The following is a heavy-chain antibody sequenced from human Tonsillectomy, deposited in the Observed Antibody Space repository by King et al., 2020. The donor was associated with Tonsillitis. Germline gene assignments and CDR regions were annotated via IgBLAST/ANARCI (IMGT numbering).Heavy chain of an antibody. V-gene: IGHV3-33*01. CDR3: ARERNTGSYSRLDY. D-gene: IGHD1-26*01. CDR1: GFNFNSYG. CDR2: IWDDGSNQ. Sequence: VQLVESGGGVVQPGRSLRLSCAASGFNFNSYGMHWVRQAPGKGLEWVAVIWDDGSNQYYTDFVKGRFTNSRDNSKCTLYLQMNDLRAEDTAVYYCARERNTGSYSRLDYWGQGTLVTVSS. J-gene: IGHJ4*02.